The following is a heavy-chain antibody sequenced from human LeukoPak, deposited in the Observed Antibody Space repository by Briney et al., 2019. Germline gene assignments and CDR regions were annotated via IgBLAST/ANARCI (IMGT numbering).Heavy chain of an antibody. Sequence: GALLKTSSKASGYSFSNYWSCFVHQMPEKLQWFGRIIYPGDSDTRSSPSFQGQVSISADKSISTAYLQWSSLKASDTAMYYCARSVGEYSSGWDEYWGQETLVTVSS. D-gene: IGHD6-19*01. CDR3: ARSVGEYSSGWDEY. CDR2: IYPGDSDT. CDR1: GYSFSNYW. V-gene: IGHV5-51*03. J-gene: IGHJ4*02.